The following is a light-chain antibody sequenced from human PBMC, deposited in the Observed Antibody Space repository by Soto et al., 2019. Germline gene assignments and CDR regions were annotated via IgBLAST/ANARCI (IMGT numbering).Light chain of an antibody. CDR3: GTWDDSLFSFV. CDR2: EVR. J-gene: IGLJ1*01. V-gene: IGLV2-14*01. CDR1: SSDVGGFNY. Sequence: QSALTQPASVSGSPGQSITISCTGTSSDVGGFNYVSWYQQHPGKTPKLLIYEVRNRPSGVSNRFSGSKSGNTASLTISGLQAEDEADYYCGTWDDSLFSFVFGPGTKVTVL.